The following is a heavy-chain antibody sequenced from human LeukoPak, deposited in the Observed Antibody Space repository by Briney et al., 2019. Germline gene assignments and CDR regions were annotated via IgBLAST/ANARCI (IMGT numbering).Heavy chain of an antibody. V-gene: IGHV3-13*01. Sequence: GGSLRLSCAASGFTFSSYDVHWVRQATGKGLEWVSAIGTAGDTYYPGSVKGRFTISRENAKNSLYLQMNSLRAGDTAVYYCAKGEHSSGWVFDYWGQGALVTVSS. J-gene: IGHJ4*02. CDR1: GFTFSSYD. D-gene: IGHD6-19*01. CDR2: IGTAGDT. CDR3: AKGEHSSGWVFDY.